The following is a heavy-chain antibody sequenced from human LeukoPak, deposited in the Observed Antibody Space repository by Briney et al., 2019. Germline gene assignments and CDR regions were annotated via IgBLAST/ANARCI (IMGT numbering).Heavy chain of an antibody. J-gene: IGHJ4*02. CDR1: GGSFSGYY. Sequence: SETLSLTRAVYGGSFSGYYWSWIRQPPGKGLEWIGEINHSGSTNYNPSLKSRVTISVDTSKNQFSLKLSSVTAADTAVYYCASDYGGRKYWGQGTLVTVSS. CDR2: INHSGST. D-gene: IGHD4-23*01. V-gene: IGHV4-34*01. CDR3: ASDYGGRKY.